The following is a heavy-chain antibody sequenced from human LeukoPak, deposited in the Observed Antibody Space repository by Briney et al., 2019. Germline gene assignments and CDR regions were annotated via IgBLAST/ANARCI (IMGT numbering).Heavy chain of an antibody. D-gene: IGHD3-3*01. CDR1: GFTFRSYS. Sequence: GGSLRLSCAASGFTFRSYSMNWVRQAPGKGLEWVSSISSSSSSIYYADSVKGRFTISRDNAKKSLYLQMNSLRAEDTAVYYCAREYYDFWSGYPLDYWGQGTLVTVSS. CDR2: ISSSSSSI. CDR3: AREYYDFWSGYPLDY. J-gene: IGHJ4*02. V-gene: IGHV3-21*01.